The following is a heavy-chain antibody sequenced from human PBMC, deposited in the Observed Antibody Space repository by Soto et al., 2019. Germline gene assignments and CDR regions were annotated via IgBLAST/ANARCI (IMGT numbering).Heavy chain of an antibody. V-gene: IGHV4-39*01. Sequence: SETLSLTCSVSDDSINSDKYYWGWIRQPPGKGLEWIGSVYYRGNAYYNPSLQTRVTISLDKSKSQFSLKLNSVTAADSAVYFCASLEGLATISYYFDFWGPGALVTVSS. CDR1: DDSINSDKYY. CDR2: VYYRGNA. J-gene: IGHJ4*02. CDR3: ASLEGLATISYYFDF. D-gene: IGHD3-9*01.